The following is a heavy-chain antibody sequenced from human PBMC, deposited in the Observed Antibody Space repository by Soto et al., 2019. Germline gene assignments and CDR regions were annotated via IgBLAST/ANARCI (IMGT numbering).Heavy chain of an antibody. Sequence: GGSLRLSCAASGFTFSSYGMHWVRQAPGKGLEWVAVIWYDGSNKYYADSVKGRFTISRDNSKNTLYLQMNSLRAEDTAVYYCARTWFGELLPPQNTYYMDVWGKGTTVTVSS. CDR3: ARTWFGELLPPQNTYYMDV. CDR1: GFTFSSYG. V-gene: IGHV3-33*01. D-gene: IGHD3-10*01. CDR2: IWYDGSNK. J-gene: IGHJ6*03.